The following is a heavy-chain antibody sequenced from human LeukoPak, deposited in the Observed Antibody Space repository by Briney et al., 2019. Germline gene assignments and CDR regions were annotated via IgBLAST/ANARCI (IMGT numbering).Heavy chain of an antibody. D-gene: IGHD6-19*01. J-gene: IGHJ4*02. Sequence: QPGRSLRLSCAASGFTFSSYGMHWVRQAPGKGLEWAAVISYDGSNKYYADSVKGRFTISRDNSKNTLYLQMNSLRAEDTAVYYCAKDPHSSGWYYFDYWGQGTLVTVSS. V-gene: IGHV3-30*18. CDR3: AKDPHSSGWYYFDY. CDR2: ISYDGSNK. CDR1: GFTFSSYG.